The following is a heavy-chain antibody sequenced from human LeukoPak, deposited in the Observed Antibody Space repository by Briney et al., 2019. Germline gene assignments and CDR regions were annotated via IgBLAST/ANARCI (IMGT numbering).Heavy chain of an antibody. CDR1: GGSISSYY. CDR2: IYTSGST. V-gene: IGHV4-4*07. CDR3: ARGRYCTATTCDAGGDAFDI. D-gene: IGHD2-2*01. J-gene: IGHJ3*02. Sequence: SETLSLTCTVSGGSISSYYWSWIRQPAGKGLEWIGRIYTSGSTNYNPSLKGRVTMSVDTSKTHFSLNLTSLAAADTAVYYCARGRYCTATTCDAGGDAFDIWGQGKMVTVSS.